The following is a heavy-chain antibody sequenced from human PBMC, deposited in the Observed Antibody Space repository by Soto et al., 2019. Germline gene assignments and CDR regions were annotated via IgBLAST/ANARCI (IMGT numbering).Heavy chain of an antibody. V-gene: IGHV3-23*01. D-gene: IGHD2-21*01. Sequence: EVQLLESGGGLVQPGGSLRLSCAASGFTFSSYAMSWVRQAPGKGLEWVSGISGSGVSTYYEDSVQGRFTISRDNSKNTLYLQMNSLRAADTAVYYCAKALWGTPRNFDYWGQGTLVTVSS. CDR2: ISGSGVST. CDR1: GFTFSSYA. J-gene: IGHJ4*02. CDR3: AKALWGTPRNFDY.